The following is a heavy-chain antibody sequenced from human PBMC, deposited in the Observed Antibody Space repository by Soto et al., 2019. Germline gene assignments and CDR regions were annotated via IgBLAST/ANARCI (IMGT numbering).Heavy chain of an antibody. Sequence: PGGSLRLSCVGSGFTFSTYSINWVRQAPGKGLEWVSSISSRSDIYYADSVKGRFTISRDNAKNSVSLQMNSLRAEDTAVYYCAKGRSARYDILTGFEDYYFDYWGQGTLVTVSS. CDR1: GFTFSTYS. J-gene: IGHJ4*02. CDR2: ISSRSDI. V-gene: IGHV3-21*01. CDR3: AKGRSARYDILTGFEDYYFDY. D-gene: IGHD3-9*01.